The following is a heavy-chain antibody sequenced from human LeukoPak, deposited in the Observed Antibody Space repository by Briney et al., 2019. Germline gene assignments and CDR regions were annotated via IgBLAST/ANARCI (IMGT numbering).Heavy chain of an antibody. J-gene: IGHJ4*02. CDR2: IYTSGST. Sequence: SETLSLTCTVSAGLISSYYWSWIRQPAGKGLEWIGRIYTSGSTRYNPSLKSRVTMSLDKSKNQFSLKLNSVTAADTAVYYCARDITGTPADFDYWGQGTLVTVSS. D-gene: IGHD1-7*01. CDR3: ARDITGTPADFDY. V-gene: IGHV4-4*07. CDR1: AGLISSYY.